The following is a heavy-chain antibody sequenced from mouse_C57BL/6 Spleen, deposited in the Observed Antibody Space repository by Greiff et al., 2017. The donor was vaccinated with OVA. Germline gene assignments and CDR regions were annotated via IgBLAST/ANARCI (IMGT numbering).Heavy chain of an antibody. CDR1: GFSLTSYG. D-gene: IGHD2-4*01. J-gene: IGHJ2*01. CDR2: IWSGGST. Sequence: VKLVESGPGLVQPSQSLSITCTVSGFSLTSYGVHWVRQSPGKGLEWLGVIWSGGSTDYNAAFISRLSISKDNSKSQVFFKMNSLQADDTAIYYCARRGDDYDDYFDYWGQGTTLTVSS. CDR3: ARRGDDYDDYFDY. V-gene: IGHV2-2*01.